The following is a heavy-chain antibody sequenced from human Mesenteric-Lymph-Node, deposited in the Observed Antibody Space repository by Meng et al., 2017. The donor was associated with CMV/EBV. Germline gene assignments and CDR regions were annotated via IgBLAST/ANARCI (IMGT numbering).Heavy chain of an antibody. V-gene: IGHV6-1*01. CDR3: ARSPLRLHAFDI. Sequence: SETLSLTCAISGDSVSSNSGAWNWVRQSPSRGLERLGRTYYRSNWYNDYEVSVRGRITINPDTSKNQFSLQLNSVTPEDTAVYYCARSPLRLHAFDIWGQGTMVTVSS. CDR1: GDSVSSNSGA. CDR2: TYYRSNWYN. J-gene: IGHJ3*02.